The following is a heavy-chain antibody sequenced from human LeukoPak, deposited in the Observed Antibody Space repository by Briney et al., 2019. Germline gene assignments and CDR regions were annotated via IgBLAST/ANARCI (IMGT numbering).Heavy chain of an antibody. CDR3: ARGGESGYPYYYYYYYMDV. J-gene: IGHJ6*03. V-gene: IGHV3-66*02. D-gene: IGHD3-22*01. CDR1: GFTVSSNY. CDR2: IYNGCSK. Sequence: GGSLRLSCAASGFTVSSNYMSWVRQAPGKGLEGVSDIYNGCSKYYADSVKGRFTIYREHSKNTLYLQMNSLRAEDTAVYYCARGGESGYPYYYYYYYMDVLGKGTTVTVSS.